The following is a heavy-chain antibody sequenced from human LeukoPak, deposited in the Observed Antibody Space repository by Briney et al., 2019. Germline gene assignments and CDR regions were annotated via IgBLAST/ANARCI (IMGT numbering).Heavy chain of an antibody. V-gene: IGHV4-39*07. D-gene: IGHD3-10*01. CDR3: ARLARAVAVPNHSGSRYTSFYYMDV. Sequence: SETLSLTCTVSGGSISSSPYYWGWIRQPPGKGLEWIGSIYYSGTTHYNPSLESRVTISVDTSKNQFSLKLSSVTAADTAVYYCARLARAVAVPNHSGSRYTSFYYMDVWGKGTTVTISS. CDR2: IYYSGTT. J-gene: IGHJ6*03. CDR1: GGSISSSPYY.